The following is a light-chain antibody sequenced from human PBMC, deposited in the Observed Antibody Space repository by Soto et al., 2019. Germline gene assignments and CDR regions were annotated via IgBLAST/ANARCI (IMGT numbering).Light chain of an antibody. CDR3: AAMDDSLNGVV. CDR1: SSNIGIHT. CDR2: SNT. J-gene: IGLJ2*01. V-gene: IGLV1-44*01. Sequence: QSVLPHPPSASGTPGQTIAISCSGGSSNIGIHTVTWYQHLPGTATRLLIYSNTQRPLGVPDRFSGSKSGTSASLAISGLQSEYEGYYDCAAMDDSLNGVVFGAGTKVTVL.